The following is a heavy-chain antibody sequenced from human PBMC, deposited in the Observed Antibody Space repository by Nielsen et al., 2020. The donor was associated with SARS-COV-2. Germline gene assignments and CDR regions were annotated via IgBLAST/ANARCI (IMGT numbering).Heavy chain of an antibody. CDR2: ISSSSYI. D-gene: IGHD2-2*01. V-gene: IGHV3-69-1*01. Sequence: WIRQPPGKGLEWVSSISSSSYIYYADSVKGRFTISRDNAKNSLYLQMNSLRAEDTAVYYCASTDAAIYGMDVWGQGTTVTVSS. J-gene: IGHJ6*02. CDR3: ASTDAAIYGMDV.